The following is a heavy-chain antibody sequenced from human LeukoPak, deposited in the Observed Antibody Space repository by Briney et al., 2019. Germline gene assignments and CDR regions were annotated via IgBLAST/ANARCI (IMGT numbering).Heavy chain of an antibody. CDR3: ARVGTMVRGVIPYYFDY. Sequence: SETLSLTCTVSGGSISSYYWSWIRQPPGKGLEWIGYIYYSGSTNYNPSLKSRVTISVDTSKNQFSLKLSSVTAADTAVYYCARVGTMVRGVIPYYFDYWGQGTLVTVSS. D-gene: IGHD3-10*01. CDR1: GGSISSYY. V-gene: IGHV4-59*01. CDR2: IYYSGST. J-gene: IGHJ4*02.